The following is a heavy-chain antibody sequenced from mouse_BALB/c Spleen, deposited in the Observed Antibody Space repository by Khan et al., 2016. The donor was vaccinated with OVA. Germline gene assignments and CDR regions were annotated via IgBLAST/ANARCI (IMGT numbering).Heavy chain of an antibody. Sequence: VQLQQSGPELVKPGASVKMSCKASGYTFTSYVMHWVMQKPGQGLEWIGYIYPFNDDTKYNEKFKGKATLTSDKSSSTAYMELSGLTSEDSAVYFCAKNYRSDVYVDFWGQGTTLTVSS. CDR3: AKNYRSDVYVDF. CDR2: IYPFNDDT. J-gene: IGHJ2*01. CDR1: GYTFTSYV. V-gene: IGHV1S136*01. D-gene: IGHD2-14*01.